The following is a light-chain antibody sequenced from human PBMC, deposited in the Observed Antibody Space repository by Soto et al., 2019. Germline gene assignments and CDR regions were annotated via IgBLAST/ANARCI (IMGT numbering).Light chain of an antibody. CDR3: QQSYSTPIT. Sequence: DLQMTQSPSSLSASVGDRVTITCRASQSISSYLNWYQQKPGKAPKLLIYAASSLQSGVPSRFSGSGSETDFTLTISSLQPEDFATYYCQQSYSTPITFGQGTRLEIK. J-gene: IGKJ5*01. CDR1: QSISSY. V-gene: IGKV1-39*01. CDR2: AAS.